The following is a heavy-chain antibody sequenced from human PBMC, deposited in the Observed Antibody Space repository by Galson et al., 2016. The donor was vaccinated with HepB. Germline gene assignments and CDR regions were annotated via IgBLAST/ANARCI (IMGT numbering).Heavy chain of an antibody. J-gene: IGHJ6*02. Sequence: SETLSLTCAVSGGSITSNERWTWVRQSAGKGLEWIGEVSLSGRTTYNPSLNNRVSISLDKAKNQMSLTVTAVTAADTGVYFCARDGGLRLAFGLDVWGQGTTGTVSS. CDR1: GGSITSNER. V-gene: IGHV4-4*02. CDR3: ARDGGLRLAFGLDV. CDR2: VSLSGRT. D-gene: IGHD5/OR15-5a*01.